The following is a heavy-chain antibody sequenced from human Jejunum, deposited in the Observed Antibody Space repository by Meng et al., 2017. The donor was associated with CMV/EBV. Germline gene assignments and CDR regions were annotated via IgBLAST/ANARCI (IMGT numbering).Heavy chain of an antibody. J-gene: IGHJ4*02. CDR1: GDSIRRNTFY. D-gene: IGHD1-1*01. V-gene: IGHV4-39*07. CDR3: ARTSTYGSSPTVY. CDR2: VYYPANT. Sequence: SGDSIRRNTFYWGWVRQPPGKGLEWIGNVYYPANTYYNRSLQSRATISVDTSKNQFSLKLRSVTAADTAMYFCARTSTYGSSPTVYWGQGTLVTVSS.